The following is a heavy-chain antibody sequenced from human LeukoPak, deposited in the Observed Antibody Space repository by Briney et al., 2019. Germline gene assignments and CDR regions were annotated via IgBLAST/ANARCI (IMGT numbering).Heavy chain of an antibody. D-gene: IGHD5-18*01. Sequence: TGGSLRLSCAASGFTFSSYSMNWVRQAPGKGLEWVSSISSSSSYIYYADSVKGRFTISRDNAKNSLYLQMNSLRAEDTAVYYCARDRFGYSYGKLDYWGQGTLVTVSS. CDR2: ISSSSSYI. CDR3: ARDRFGYSYGKLDY. J-gene: IGHJ4*02. CDR1: GFTFSSYS. V-gene: IGHV3-21*01.